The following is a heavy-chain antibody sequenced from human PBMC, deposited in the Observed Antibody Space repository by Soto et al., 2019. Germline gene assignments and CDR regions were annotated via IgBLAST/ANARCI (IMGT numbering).Heavy chain of an antibody. CDR1: GGSISSGGYY. Sequence: LSLTCTVSGGSISSGGYYWSWIRQHPGKGLEWIGYIYYSGSTYYNPSLKSRVTISVDTSKNQFSLKLSSVTAADTAVYYCARELRFGEDYYGMDVWGQGTTVTVSS. V-gene: IGHV4-31*03. CDR3: ARELRFGEDYYGMDV. CDR2: IYYSGST. J-gene: IGHJ6*02. D-gene: IGHD3-10*01.